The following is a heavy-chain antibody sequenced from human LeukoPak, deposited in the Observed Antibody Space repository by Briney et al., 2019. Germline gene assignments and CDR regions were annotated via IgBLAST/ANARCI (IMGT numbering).Heavy chain of an antibody. Sequence: SETLSLTCTVSGGSISSSSYYWGWIRQPPGKGLDWIGNIYYSGSTYYNPSLKSRVTISVDTSKNQFSLKLSSVTAADTAVYYCARPAAGQLVSGIDYWGQGTLVTVSS. J-gene: IGHJ4*02. V-gene: IGHV4-39*01. CDR1: GGSISSSSYY. CDR3: ARPAAGQLVSGIDY. CDR2: IYYSGST. D-gene: IGHD6-6*01.